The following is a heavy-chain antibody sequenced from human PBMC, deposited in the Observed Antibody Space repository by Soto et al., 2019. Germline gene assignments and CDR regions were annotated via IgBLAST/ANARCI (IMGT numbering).Heavy chain of an antibody. D-gene: IGHD2-15*01. CDR3: ARDGVRGYCSGGSCSHAFDI. J-gene: IGHJ3*02. Sequence: GASVKVSCKASGYTFTSYGISWGRQAPGQGLEWMGWISAYNGNTNYAQKLQGRVTMTTDTSTSTAYMELRSLRSDDTAVYYCARDGVRGYCSGGSCSHAFDIWGQGTMVTVSS. CDR2: ISAYNGNT. CDR1: GYTFTSYG. V-gene: IGHV1-18*01.